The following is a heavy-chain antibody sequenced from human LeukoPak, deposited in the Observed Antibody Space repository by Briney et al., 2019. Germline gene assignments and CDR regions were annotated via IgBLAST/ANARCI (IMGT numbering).Heavy chain of an antibody. J-gene: IGHJ4*02. Sequence: GGSLRLSCAASGFTFSSYWMSWVRQAPGKGLEWVANIKQDGSEKYVDSVRGRFTISRDNAKNSLYLQMNSLRAEDTAVYYCARGWKATRGTDYWGQGTLVTVSS. CDR3: ARGWKATRGTDY. D-gene: IGHD5-12*01. V-gene: IGHV3-7*01. CDR2: IKQDGSEK. CDR1: GFTFSSYW.